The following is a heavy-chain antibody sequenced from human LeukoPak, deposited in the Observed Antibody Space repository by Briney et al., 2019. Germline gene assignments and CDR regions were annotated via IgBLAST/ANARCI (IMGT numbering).Heavy chain of an antibody. CDR3: ARVFSIEGATPAGY. V-gene: IGHV1-18*01. CDR2: ISAYNGNT. J-gene: IGHJ4*02. D-gene: IGHD1-26*01. CDR1: GYTFTSYG. Sequence: ASVKVSCKASGYTFTSYGISWVRQAPGQGLEWMGWISAYNGNTNYAQKLQGRVTMTTDTSTSTAYMELRSLRSDDTAVYYCARVFSIEGATPAGYWGQGTLVTVSS.